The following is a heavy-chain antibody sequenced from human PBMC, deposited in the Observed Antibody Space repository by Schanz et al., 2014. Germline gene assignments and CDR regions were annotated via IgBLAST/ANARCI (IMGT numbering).Heavy chain of an antibody. Sequence: QVQLVQSGAEVRKPGSSVRVSCKASGGTFTSYAFSWVRQAPGQGLEWMGRIIPIVDITNYAQKFLGRVTITADKSTGPSYMELKSLRSADTALYYCATIGVNDYWRFGLDLWGQGTTVTVSS. D-gene: IGHD3-16*01. V-gene: IGHV1-69*04. CDR2: IIPIVDIT. CDR3: ATIGVNDYWRFGLDL. CDR1: GGTFTSYA. J-gene: IGHJ6*02.